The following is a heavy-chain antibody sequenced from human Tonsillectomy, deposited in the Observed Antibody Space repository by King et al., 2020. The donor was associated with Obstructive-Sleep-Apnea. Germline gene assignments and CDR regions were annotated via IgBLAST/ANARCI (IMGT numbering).Heavy chain of an antibody. V-gene: IGHV3-30*02. Sequence: VQLVESGGGVVQPGRSLRLSCAASGFTLSIYGMHWVRQAPGKGLEWVAFIRDDGSHKYYADSWKGRFTISSDNSKNTLYLQMNSLRAEDTAVYYCAKARSVGATTDAFDIWGQGTMVTVSS. CDR3: AKARSVGATTDAFDI. D-gene: IGHD1-26*01. J-gene: IGHJ3*02. CDR2: IRDDGSHK. CDR1: GFTLSIYG.